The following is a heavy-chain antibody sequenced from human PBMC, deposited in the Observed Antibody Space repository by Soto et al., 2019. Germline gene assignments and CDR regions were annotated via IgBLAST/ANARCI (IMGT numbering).Heavy chain of an antibody. V-gene: IGHV1-58*01. Sequence: SVKVSCKASGFTFTSSAVQWVRQARGQRLEWIGWIVVGSGNTNYAQKFQERVTITRDMSTSTAYMELSSLRSEDTAVYYCAATEITMVRAVLDVWGQGTTVTSP. CDR1: GFTFTSSA. J-gene: IGHJ6*02. D-gene: IGHD3-10*01. CDR2: IVVGSGNT. CDR3: AATEITMVRAVLDV.